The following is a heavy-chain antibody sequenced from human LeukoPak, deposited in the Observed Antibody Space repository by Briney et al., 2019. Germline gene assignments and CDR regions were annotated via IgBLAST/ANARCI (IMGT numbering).Heavy chain of an antibody. V-gene: IGHV4-34*01. CDR2: INHSGST. CDR3: ARNSGWYYCDY. D-gene: IGHD6-19*01. J-gene: IGHJ4*02. Sequence: SETLSLTCAVYGGSFSGYYWSWIRQPPGKGLEWIGEINHSGSTNYNPSLKSRVTISVDTSKNQFSLKLSSVTAADTAGYYCARNSGWYYCDYWGEGTVVSVPT. CDR1: GGSFSGYY.